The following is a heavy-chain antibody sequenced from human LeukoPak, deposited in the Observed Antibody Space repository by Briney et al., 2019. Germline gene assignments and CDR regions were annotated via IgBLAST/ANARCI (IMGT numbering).Heavy chain of an antibody. Sequence: SETLSLTCTVSGASITTTLYYWVWARQSPGKGLEWIGSFYYGGITYYHPSLKSRVTVSVDTSRSQFSLKLISVTAADTAVYYCARGVVLWFGELLSYYFDYWGQGTLVTVSS. CDR1: GASITTTLYY. D-gene: IGHD3-10*01. V-gene: IGHV4-39*07. CDR3: ARGVVLWFGELLSYYFDY. CDR2: FYYGGIT. J-gene: IGHJ4*02.